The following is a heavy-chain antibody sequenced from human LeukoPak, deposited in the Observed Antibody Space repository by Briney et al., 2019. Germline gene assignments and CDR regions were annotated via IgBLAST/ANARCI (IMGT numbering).Heavy chain of an antibody. CDR1: GYTFTGYY. D-gene: IGHD3-10*01. CDR2: INPNSGGT. J-gene: IGHJ6*02. CDR3: ARDPPGDYYYGMDV. Sequence: ASVKVSCKASGYTFTGYYMHWVRQAPGQGLEWMGWINPNSGGTNYAQKFQGWVTMTRDTSISTAYMELSRLRSDDTAVYYCARDPPGDYYYGMDVWGQGTTVTVSS. V-gene: IGHV1-2*04.